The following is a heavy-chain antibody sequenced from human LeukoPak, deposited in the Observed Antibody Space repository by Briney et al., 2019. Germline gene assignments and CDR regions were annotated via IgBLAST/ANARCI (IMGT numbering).Heavy chain of an antibody. Sequence: SETLSLTCTVSGGSISSYYWSWIRQPPGKGLEWIGYIYYSGSTNYNPSLKSRVTISVDTSKNQFSLKLSSVTAADTAVYYCARLSKGIAAAGKEVRWFDPWGQGTLVTVSS. D-gene: IGHD6-13*01. CDR3: ARLSKGIAAAGKEVRWFDP. V-gene: IGHV4-59*12. J-gene: IGHJ5*02. CDR1: GGSISSYY. CDR2: IYYSGST.